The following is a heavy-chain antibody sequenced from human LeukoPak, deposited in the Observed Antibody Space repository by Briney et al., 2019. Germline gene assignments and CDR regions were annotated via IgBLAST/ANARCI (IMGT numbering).Heavy chain of an antibody. CDR3: ARVILDGYSGYDLGGLDY. Sequence: VASVKVSCKTSGYTFSSYDINWVRQATGQGLEWMGIINPSGGSTSYAQKFQGRVTMTRDTSTSTVYMELSSLRSEDTAVYYCARVILDGYSGYDLGGLDYWGQGTLVTVSS. V-gene: IGHV1-46*01. D-gene: IGHD5-12*01. J-gene: IGHJ4*02. CDR1: GYTFSSYD. CDR2: INPSGGST.